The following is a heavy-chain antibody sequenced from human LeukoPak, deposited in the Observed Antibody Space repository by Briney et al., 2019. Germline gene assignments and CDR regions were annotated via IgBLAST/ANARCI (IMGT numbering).Heavy chain of an antibody. CDR3: ARRRTPGIAAAGGKRLDAFDI. J-gene: IGHJ3*02. CDR2: IYTSGST. V-gene: IGHV4-61*02. D-gene: IGHD6-13*01. CDR1: GGSISSGSYY. Sequence: SETLSLTCTVSGGSISSGSYYWSWIRQPAGTGLEWIGRIYTSGSTNYNPSLKSRVTISVDTSKNQFSLKLSSVTAADTAVYYCARRRTPGIAAAGGKRLDAFDIWGQGTMVTVSS.